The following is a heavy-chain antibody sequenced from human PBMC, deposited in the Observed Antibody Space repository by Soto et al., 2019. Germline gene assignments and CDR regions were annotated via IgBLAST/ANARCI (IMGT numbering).Heavy chain of an antibody. D-gene: IGHD6-13*01. CDR3: ARDPLNSSSWNYYYYGMDV. Sequence: CTFCGGSVWIGGVDWRWISKHPGKGLEWIGYIYYSGSTYYNPSLKSRVTISVDTSKNQFSLKLSSVTAADTAVYYCARDPLNSSSWNYYYYGMDVWGQGTTVTVSS. V-gene: IGHV4-31*03. J-gene: IGHJ6*02. CDR2: IYYSGST. CDR1: GGSVWIGGVD.